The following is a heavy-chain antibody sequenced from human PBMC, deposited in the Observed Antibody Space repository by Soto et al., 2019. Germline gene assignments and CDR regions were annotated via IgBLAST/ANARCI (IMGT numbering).Heavy chain of an antibody. CDR3: VRPDSTGYYSH. V-gene: IGHV5-51*01. D-gene: IGHD3-9*01. CDR2: INPADSDT. J-gene: IGHJ4*02. Sequence: LKISCMGSGYSFTNYWIGWVRQMPGKGLEWMGIINPADSDTRYSPSFQGQVTVSVDKSISTAYLQRGSLKASDTAMYYCVRPDSTGYYSHWGQGTPVTVSS. CDR1: GYSFTNYW.